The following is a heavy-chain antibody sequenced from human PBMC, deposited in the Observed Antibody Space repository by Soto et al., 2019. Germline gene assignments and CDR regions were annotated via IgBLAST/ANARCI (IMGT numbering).Heavy chain of an antibody. D-gene: IGHD1-26*01. CDR2: VIPLFNTP. Sequence: QVQLVQSGAEVKKPGSSAKVSCKASVGTFNTFAFTWVRQAPGQGFEWMGGVIPLFNTPDYAQKFQGRVTITADESTSTVYLELSGLSSDDTAVYFCGLASKWELLGYFYGRDVWGQGTTVIVSS. J-gene: IGHJ6*02. V-gene: IGHV1-69*01. CDR3: GLASKWELLGYFYGRDV. CDR1: VGTFNTFA.